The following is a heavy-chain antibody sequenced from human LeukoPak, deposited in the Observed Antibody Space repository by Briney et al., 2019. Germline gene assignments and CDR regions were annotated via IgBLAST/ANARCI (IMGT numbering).Heavy chain of an antibody. Sequence: ASVKVSCKASGYTFTSYAMHWVRQAPGQRLEWMGWINAGNGNTKYSQKFQVRVTITRDTSASTAYMELSSLRSEDTAVYYCAQNPDNDILTGYLDYWGQGTLVTVSS. J-gene: IGHJ4*02. CDR3: AQNPDNDILTGYLDY. V-gene: IGHV1-3*01. CDR2: INAGNGNT. D-gene: IGHD3-9*01. CDR1: GYTFTSYA.